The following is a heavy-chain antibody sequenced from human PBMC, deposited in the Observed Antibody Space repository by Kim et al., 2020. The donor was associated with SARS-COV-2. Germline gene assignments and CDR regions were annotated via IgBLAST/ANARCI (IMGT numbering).Heavy chain of an antibody. V-gene: IGHV3-48*02. CDR3: ARGIDY. CDR2: SSRSTI. J-gene: IGHJ4*02. Sequence: SSRSTIYYAASVKGRFTISRDNAKNSLYLQMNSLRDEDTAVYYCARGIDYWGQGTLVTVSS. D-gene: IGHD2-15*01.